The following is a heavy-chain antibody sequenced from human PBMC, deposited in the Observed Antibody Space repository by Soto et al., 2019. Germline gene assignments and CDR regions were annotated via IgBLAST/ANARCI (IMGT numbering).Heavy chain of an antibody. Sequence: EVQLVESGGGLVQPGRSLRLSCAASGFTFDDYAMHWVRQAPGKGLEWVSGISWNSGSIVYADSVKGRFTISRDNAKNSLYLHMNSLRAENTALYYCAKGDSRSSVWYEMDYWGQGTLVTVSS. D-gene: IGHD6-6*01. V-gene: IGHV3-9*01. CDR1: GFTFDDYA. CDR2: ISWNSGSI. CDR3: AKGDSRSSVWYEMDY. J-gene: IGHJ4*02.